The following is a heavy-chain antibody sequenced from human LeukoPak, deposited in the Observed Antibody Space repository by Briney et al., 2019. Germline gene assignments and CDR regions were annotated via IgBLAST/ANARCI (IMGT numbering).Heavy chain of an antibody. CDR1: GGTFSSYA. CDR3: ARHAADYYDSSGYYL. D-gene: IGHD3-22*01. V-gene: IGHV1-69*04. CDR2: IIPIFGIA. J-gene: IGHJ4*02. Sequence: SVKVSCKASGGTFSSYAISWVRQAPGQGLEWMGRIIPIFGIANYAQKFQGRVTITADKSTSTAYMELSSPRSEDTAVYYCARHAADYYDSSGYYLWGQGTLVTVSS.